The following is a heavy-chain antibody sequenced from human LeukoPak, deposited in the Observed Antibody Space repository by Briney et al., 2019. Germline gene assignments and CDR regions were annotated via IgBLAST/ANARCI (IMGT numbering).Heavy chain of an antibody. D-gene: IGHD2-15*01. CDR3: AKQVVYNWFDP. J-gene: IGHJ5*02. CDR1: GFTVSSNE. V-gene: IGHV3-38-3*01. Sequence: GGSLRLSCAASGFTVSSNEMSWVRQAPGKGLEWVSSISGGSTYYADSRKGRFTISRDNSKNTLHLQMNSLRAEDTAVYYCAKQVVYNWFDPWGQGTLVTVSS. CDR2: ISGGST.